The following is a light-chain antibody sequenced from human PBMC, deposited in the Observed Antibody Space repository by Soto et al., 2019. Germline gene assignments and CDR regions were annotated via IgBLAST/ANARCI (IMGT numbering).Light chain of an antibody. Sequence: EIVLTQSPATLSLSPGERATLSCRASQSVSSYLAWYQQKPGQAPRLLIYDASNSATGIPARFSGSGSGTDFTLTISRLEPEDFAVYYCQQRSNWPPIFTFGPGTKVDLK. CDR3: QQRSNWPPIFT. J-gene: IGKJ3*01. CDR2: DAS. V-gene: IGKV3-11*01. CDR1: QSVSSY.